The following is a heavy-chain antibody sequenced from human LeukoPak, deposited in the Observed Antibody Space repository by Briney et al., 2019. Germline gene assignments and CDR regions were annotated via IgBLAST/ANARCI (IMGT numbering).Heavy chain of an antibody. V-gene: IGHV3-7*01. J-gene: IGHJ6*02. D-gene: IGHD2-15*01. CDR3: ARDLAYCSGGSCYPPTLGMDV. Sequence: PGGSLRLSCVASGFSFCDNWMSWVRQAPGKGLEWVANIKQDGSEKYYVDSVKGRFTISRDNAKNSLYLQMNSLRAEDTAVYYCARDLAYCSGGSCYPPTLGMDVWGQGTTVTVSS. CDR1: GFSFCDNW. CDR2: IKQDGSEK.